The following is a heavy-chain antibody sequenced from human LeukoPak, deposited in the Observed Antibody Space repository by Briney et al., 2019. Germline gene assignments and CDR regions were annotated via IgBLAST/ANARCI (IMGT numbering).Heavy chain of an antibody. CDR3: ATKGFVVVPAATYYFDY. V-gene: IGHV4-30-2*01. Sequence: PSETLSLTCTVSGGSISSGGYYWSWIRQPPGKGLEWIGYIYHSGSTYYNPSLKSRVTISVDTSKNQFSLKLSSVTAADTAVYYCATKGFVVVPAATYYFDYWGQGTLVTVSS. J-gene: IGHJ4*02. D-gene: IGHD2-2*01. CDR1: GGSISSGGYY. CDR2: IYHSGST.